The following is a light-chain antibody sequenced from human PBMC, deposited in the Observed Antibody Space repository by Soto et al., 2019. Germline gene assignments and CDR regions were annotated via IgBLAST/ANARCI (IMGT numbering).Light chain of an antibody. Sequence: QSALTQPRSVSGSPGQSVTISCTGTSSDVGGYNYVSWYQQHPGKAPKLMIYDVSKRPSGVPDRFSGSKSGNTASLTISGLQAEDEADYYCCSYAGSYTSGWVVFGGGTKLTVL. CDR1: SSDVGGYNY. CDR2: DVS. V-gene: IGLV2-11*01. CDR3: CSYAGSYTSGWVV. J-gene: IGLJ2*01.